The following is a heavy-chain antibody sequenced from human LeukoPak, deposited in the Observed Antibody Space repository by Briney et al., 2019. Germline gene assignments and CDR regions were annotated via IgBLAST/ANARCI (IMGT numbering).Heavy chain of an antibody. D-gene: IGHD1-26*01. CDR1: GFTVSRNY. Sequence: PGGSLRLSCAASGFTVSRNYMSWVRQAPGKGLEWVSEICSGGSTYYAASVKGRFSISRDNSKNTVYLQMNSLRVEDTAVYYCARELREHGVFDIWGQGIMVTVSS. J-gene: IGHJ3*02. CDR3: ARELREHGVFDI. V-gene: IGHV3-53*01. CDR2: ICSGGST.